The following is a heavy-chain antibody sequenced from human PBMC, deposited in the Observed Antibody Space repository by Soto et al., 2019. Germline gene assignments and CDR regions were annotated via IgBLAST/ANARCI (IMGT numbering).Heavy chain of an antibody. CDR2: IYYSGST. V-gene: IGHV4-61*01. Sequence: PSETLSLTCTVSGGSVSSGSYYWSWIRQPPGKGLEWIGYIYYSGSTNYNPSLKSRVTISVDTSKNQFSLKLSSVTAADTAVYYCARARVAARPYYYYYYGMDVWGQGTTVTVSS. J-gene: IGHJ6*02. D-gene: IGHD6-6*01. CDR3: ARARVAARPYYYYYYGMDV. CDR1: GGSVSSGSYY.